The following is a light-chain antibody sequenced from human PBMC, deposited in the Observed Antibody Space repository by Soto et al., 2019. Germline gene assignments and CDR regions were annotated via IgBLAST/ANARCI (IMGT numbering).Light chain of an antibody. J-gene: IGKJ1*01. V-gene: IGKV1-9*01. Sequence: IQLTQSPSFLSASVGDRVTITCRASQAISSYLAWFQQRPGKAPKVLIYAASTLQSGVPSRFSGSGSGTEFTLTISSLQPEDFATYFCQQLNSYPWTFGQGTKVEIK. CDR3: QQLNSYPWT. CDR2: AAS. CDR1: QAISSY.